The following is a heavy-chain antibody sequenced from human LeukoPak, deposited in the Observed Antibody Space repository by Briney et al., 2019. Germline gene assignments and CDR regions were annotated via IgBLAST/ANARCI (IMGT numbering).Heavy chain of an antibody. V-gene: IGHV4-61*02. D-gene: IGHD1-26*01. CDR3: TQGGELMNY. CDR2: IYTSGST. Sequence: SQTLSLTCTVSGGSVSSGNYYWTWIRQPAGKGLEWIGRIYTSGSTNYNPSLKSRVTISIDASKNQFSLRLNSVTAADTAVYYCTQGGELMNYWGQGTLVAVSS. CDR1: GGSVSSGNYY. J-gene: IGHJ4*02.